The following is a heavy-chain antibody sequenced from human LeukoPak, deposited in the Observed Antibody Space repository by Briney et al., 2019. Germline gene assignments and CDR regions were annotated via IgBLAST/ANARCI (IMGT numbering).Heavy chain of an antibody. J-gene: IGHJ4*02. Sequence: SETLSLTCAVSGYSISTSNYWVWIRQPPGKGLEWIGHIYYSGTIYDNPSLRSRVTMSVDTSKNQFSLKLSSVTAADTAVYYCARVYSSGYYYLDYWGQGTLVTVSS. CDR1: GYSISTSNY. CDR2: IYYSGTI. V-gene: IGHV4-28*05. D-gene: IGHD3-22*01. CDR3: ARVYSSGYYYLDY.